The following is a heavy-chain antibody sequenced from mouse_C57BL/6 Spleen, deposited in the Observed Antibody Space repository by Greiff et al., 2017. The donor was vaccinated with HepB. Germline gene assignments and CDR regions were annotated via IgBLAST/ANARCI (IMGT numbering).Heavy chain of an antibody. V-gene: IGHV1-50*01. CDR2: IDPSDSYT. Sequence: VQLQQSGTVLARPGASVKMSCKTSGYTFTSYWMHWVKQRPGQGLEWIGEIDPSDSYTNYNQKFKGKATLTVDTSSSTAYMQLSSLTSEDSAVYYCARWGYGSSLLWGQGTTLTVSS. CDR3: ARWGYGSSLL. D-gene: IGHD1-1*01. J-gene: IGHJ2*01. CDR1: GYTFTSYW.